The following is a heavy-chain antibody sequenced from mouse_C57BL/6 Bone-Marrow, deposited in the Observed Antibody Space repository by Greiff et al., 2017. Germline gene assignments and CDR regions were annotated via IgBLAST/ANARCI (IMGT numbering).Heavy chain of an antibody. V-gene: IGHV5-6*01. J-gene: IGHJ4*01. CDR2: ISSGGSYT. CDR1: GFTFSSYG. CDR3: ARQKWYYAMDY. D-gene: IGHD1-3*01. Sequence: EVQVVESGGDLVKPGGSLKLSCAASGFTFSSYGMSWVRQTPDKRLEWVATISSGGSYTYYPDSVKGRFTISGDNAKNTLYLQMSSLKSEDTAMYYCARQKWYYAMDYWGQGTSVTVSS.